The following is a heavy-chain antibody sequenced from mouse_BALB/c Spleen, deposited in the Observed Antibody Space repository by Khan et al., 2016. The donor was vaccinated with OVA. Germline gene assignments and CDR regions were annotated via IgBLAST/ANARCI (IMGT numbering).Heavy chain of an antibody. CDR3: AGSQGNYVFAY. V-gene: IGHV9-3-1*01. D-gene: IGHD2-1*01. Sequence: QIQLVQSGPELKKPGETVKISCKASGYTLTDYGMNWVKQAPGKGLKWMGWINTCTGEPTFADDFKERFAFSLETSASTASLEIINLKNEDTATYFCAGSQGNYVFAYWGQGTLVAVSA. CDR2: INTCTGEP. CDR1: GYTLTDYG. J-gene: IGHJ3*01.